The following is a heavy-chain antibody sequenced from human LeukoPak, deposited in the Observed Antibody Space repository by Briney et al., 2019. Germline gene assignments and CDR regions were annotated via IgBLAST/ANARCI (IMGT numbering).Heavy chain of an antibody. CDR2: INHSRSA. CDR3: ARLSVVVTPYYYYGMDV. D-gene: IGHD2-21*02. V-gene: IGHV4-34*01. CDR1: GGSFSGYY. Sequence: SETLSLTCAVYGGSFSGYYWSWIRQPPGKGLEWIGEINHSRSANYNPSLESRVTISVDTSKNQFSLKLSSVTAADTAVYYCARLSVVVTPYYYYGMDVWGKGTTVTVSS. J-gene: IGHJ6*04.